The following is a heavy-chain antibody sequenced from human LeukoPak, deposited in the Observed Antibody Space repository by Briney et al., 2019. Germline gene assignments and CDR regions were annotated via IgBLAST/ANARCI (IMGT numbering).Heavy chain of an antibody. V-gene: IGHV3-33*03. D-gene: IGHD4-11*01. CDR3: AKDRDSNWYPYFEY. CDR2: IWYDGSNK. J-gene: IGHJ4*02. Sequence: GGSLRLSCAASGFTFSSYGMHWVRQAPGKGLEWVAVIWYDGSNKYYADSVKGRFTISRDNSRNSLYLDINNLRTEDTAIYYCAKDRDSNWYPYFEYWGQGTLITVSS. CDR1: GFTFSSYG.